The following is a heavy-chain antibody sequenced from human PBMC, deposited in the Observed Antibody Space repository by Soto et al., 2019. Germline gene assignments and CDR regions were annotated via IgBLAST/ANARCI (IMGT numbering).Heavy chain of an antibody. CDR2: IYYSGST. CDR3: ASEYYDFWSGYPRGDYYYGMDV. V-gene: IGHV4-61*01. J-gene: IGHJ6*02. D-gene: IGHD3-3*01. Sequence: PSETLSLTCTVSGGSVSSGSYYWSWIRQPPGKGLEWIGYIYYSGSTNYNPSLKSRVTISVDTSKNQFSLKLSSVTAADTAVYYCASEYYDFWSGYPRGDYYYGMDVWGQGTTVTVSS. CDR1: GGSVSSGSYY.